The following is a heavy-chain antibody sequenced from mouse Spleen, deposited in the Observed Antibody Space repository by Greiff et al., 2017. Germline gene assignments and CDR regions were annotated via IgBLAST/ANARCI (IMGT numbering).Heavy chain of an antibody. CDR1: GYTFTSYW. CDR2: IYPSDSET. D-gene: IGHD1-1*01. J-gene: IGHJ4*01. Sequence: QLQQPGAELVRPGSSVKLSCKASGYTFTSYWMDWVKQRPGQGLEWIGNIYPSDSETHYNQKFKDKATLTVDKSSSTAYMQLSSLTSEDSAVYYCARDITTVVGGAMDYWGQGTSVTVSS. CDR3: ARDITTVVGGAMDY. V-gene: IGHV1-61*01.